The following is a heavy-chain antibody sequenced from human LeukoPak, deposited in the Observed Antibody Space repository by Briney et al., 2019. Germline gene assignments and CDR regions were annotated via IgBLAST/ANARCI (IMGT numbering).Heavy chain of an antibody. CDR3: AREATWGEWYFDH. CDR1: GITFSRHG. D-gene: IGHD3-3*01. J-gene: IGHJ4*02. V-gene: IGHV3-30*03. CDR2: IADDGGVK. Sequence: GGSLRLSCVASGITFSRHGLDWVRQAPRMGLEWVAVIADDGGVKQYADSVKGRFTVSRDNSKSTLYLQMNGLSVEDTAIYYCAREATWGEWYFDHWGQGTPVTVSS.